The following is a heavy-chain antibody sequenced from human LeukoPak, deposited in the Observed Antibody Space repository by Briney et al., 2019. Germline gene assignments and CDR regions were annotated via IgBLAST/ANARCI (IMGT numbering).Heavy chain of an antibody. V-gene: IGHV3-23*01. CDR2: ISGSGGST. Sequence: AGGSLRLSCAASGFTFSSYAMSWVRQAPGKGLEWVSAISGSGGSTYYADSVKGRFTISRDNSKNTLYLQMNSLRAEDTAVYYCAKRTRESSWGYFDYWGQGTLVTVSS. J-gene: IGHJ4*02. D-gene: IGHD6-13*01. CDR3: AKRTRESSWGYFDY. CDR1: GFTFSSYA.